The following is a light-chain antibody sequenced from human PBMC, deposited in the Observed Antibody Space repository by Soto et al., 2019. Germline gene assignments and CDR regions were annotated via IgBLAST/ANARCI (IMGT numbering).Light chain of an antibody. CDR2: DVS. Sequence: QSVLTQPASVSGSPGQSITISCTGTRSDVGGYKYVSWYQHHPGKAPKLMIYDVSDRPSGVSNRFSGSKSGNTASLTISGLQAEDEADYYCSSYTSSSTPVFGGGTKLTVL. CDR1: RSDVGGYKY. CDR3: SSYTSSSTPV. J-gene: IGLJ3*02. V-gene: IGLV2-14*03.